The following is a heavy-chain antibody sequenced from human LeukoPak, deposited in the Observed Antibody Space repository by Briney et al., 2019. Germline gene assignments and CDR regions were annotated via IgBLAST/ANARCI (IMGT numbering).Heavy chain of an antibody. D-gene: IGHD4-17*01. CDR2: IFYSGRT. CDR1: GDSISSSSYY. CDR3: ASPLHSPDYGDSH. V-gene: IGHV4-61*05. J-gene: IGHJ4*02. Sequence: PSETLSLTCTVSGDSISSSSYYWNWIRQPPGKGLEWIGYIFYSGRTNYNPSLKSRVTISVDTSKNQFSLKLSSVTAADTAVYYCASPLHSPDYGDSHWGQGTLVTVSS.